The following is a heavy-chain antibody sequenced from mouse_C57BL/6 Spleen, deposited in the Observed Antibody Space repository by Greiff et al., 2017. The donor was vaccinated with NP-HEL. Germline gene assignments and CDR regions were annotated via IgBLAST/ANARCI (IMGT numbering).Heavy chain of an antibody. V-gene: IGHV1-39*01. Sequence: VQLKESGPELVKPGASVKISCKASGYSFTDYNMNWVKQSNGKSLEWIGVINPNYGTTSYNQKFKGKATLTVDQSSSTAYMQLNSLTSEDSAVYYCARSDYYGYDGYYFDYWGQGTTLTVSS. CDR3: ARSDYYGYDGYYFDY. D-gene: IGHD2-2*01. CDR1: GYSFTDYN. CDR2: INPNYGTT. J-gene: IGHJ2*01.